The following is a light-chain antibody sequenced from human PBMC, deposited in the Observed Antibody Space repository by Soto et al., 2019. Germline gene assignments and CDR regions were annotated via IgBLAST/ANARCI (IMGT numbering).Light chain of an antibody. Sequence: SYELTQAPSVSVSPGQTASITCSGDKLGDKYAYWYQQKPGQSPVLVIYQDTKRPSGIPERFSGSNSGNTATLTISGTQAMDEADYYCQAWDSSTAVVFGGGTKLTVL. V-gene: IGLV3-1*01. J-gene: IGLJ2*01. CDR2: QDT. CDR1: KLGDKY. CDR3: QAWDSSTAVV.